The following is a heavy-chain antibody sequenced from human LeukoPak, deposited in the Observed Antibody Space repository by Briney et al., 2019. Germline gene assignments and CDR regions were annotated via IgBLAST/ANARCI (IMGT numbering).Heavy chain of an antibody. CDR1: GFTFSDYH. Sequence: GGSLRLSCAASGFTFSDYHMSWIRQAPGKGLEWVSYISSSGSTIYYADSVKGRFTISRDNAKNSLYLQMNSLRAEDTAVYYCARAPIPGIAVAGTLEHDAFDIWGQGTMVTVSS. CDR3: ARAPIPGIAVAGTLEHDAFDI. CDR2: ISSSGSTI. V-gene: IGHV3-11*04. J-gene: IGHJ3*02. D-gene: IGHD6-19*01.